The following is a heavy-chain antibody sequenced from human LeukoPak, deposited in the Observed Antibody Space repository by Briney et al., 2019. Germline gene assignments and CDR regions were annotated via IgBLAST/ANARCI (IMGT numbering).Heavy chain of an antibody. CDR2: IIPIFGTA. CDR1: GGTFSSYA. J-gene: IGHJ4*02. D-gene: IGHD3-22*01. CDR3: ARSGDSSGYYYGERY. Sequence: ASVNVSCKASGGTFSSYAISWVRQAPGQGLEWMGGIIPIFGTANYAQKFQGRVTITADESTSTAYMELSSLRSEDTAVYYCARSGDSSGYYYGERYWGQGTLVTVSS. V-gene: IGHV1-69*13.